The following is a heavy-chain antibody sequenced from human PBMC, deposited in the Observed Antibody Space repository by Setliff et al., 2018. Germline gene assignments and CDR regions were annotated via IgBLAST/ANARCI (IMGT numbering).Heavy chain of an antibody. Sequence: GSLRLSCAASGFSLSSYWMSWVRQAPGKGLEWVANIKQDGSEKYYVDSVKGRFTISRDNSKNTLYLQMNSLGADDTAIYYCAKRRGGRGSSWFLDPDHWGQGTVVTVSS. J-gene: IGHJ4*02. D-gene: IGHD6-13*01. V-gene: IGHV3-7*01. CDR2: IKQDGSEK. CDR3: AKRRGGRGSSWFLDPDH. CDR1: GFSLSSYW.